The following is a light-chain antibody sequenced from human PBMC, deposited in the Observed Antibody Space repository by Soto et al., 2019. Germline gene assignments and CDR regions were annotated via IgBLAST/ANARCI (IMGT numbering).Light chain of an antibody. CDR2: DVT. J-gene: IGLJ1*01. V-gene: IGLV2-14*03. Sequence: QSVLTQPASVSGSPGQSITISCTGTSSDVGGYNYVSWYQHHPGKAPKLMIYDVTNRPSGVSYRFSGSKSGNTASLTISGLQAEDEADYYCNSYTSSSTYVFGTG. CDR3: NSYTSSSTYV. CDR1: SSDVGGYNY.